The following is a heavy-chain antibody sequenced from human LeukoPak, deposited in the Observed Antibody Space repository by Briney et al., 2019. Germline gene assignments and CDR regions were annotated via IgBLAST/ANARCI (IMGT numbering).Heavy chain of an antibody. J-gene: IGHJ4*02. CDR2: INPNSGGT. D-gene: IGHD6-19*01. Sequence: GASVKVSCKASGYTFTGYYMHWVRQAPGQGLEWMGWINPNSGGTNYAQKFQGRVTMTRDTSISTAYMELSSLRSEDTAVYYCARVAVAQRYYFDYWGQGTLVTVSS. CDR3: ARVAVAQRYYFDY. V-gene: IGHV1-2*02. CDR1: GYTFTGYY.